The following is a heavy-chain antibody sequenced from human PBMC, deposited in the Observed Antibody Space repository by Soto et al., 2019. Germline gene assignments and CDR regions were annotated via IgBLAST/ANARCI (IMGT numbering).Heavy chain of an antibody. J-gene: IGHJ3*01. D-gene: IGHD3-3*01. CDR1: GFTFSSYT. CDR3: AIWHYDFWSGYIADAFDV. V-gene: IGHV3-30-3*01. CDR2: ISYDGSNK. Sequence: QVQLVESGGSVVQPGRSLRLSCAASGFTFSSYTLHWVRQAPGKGLEWVALISYDGSNKYYADSVKGRFTIARDNAKNALDLQMNCLRPEGTALFYCAIWHYDFWSGYIADAFDVWGQGTMVTVSS.